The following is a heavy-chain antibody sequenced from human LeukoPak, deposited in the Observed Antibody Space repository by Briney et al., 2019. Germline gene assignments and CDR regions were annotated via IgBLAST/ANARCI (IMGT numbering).Heavy chain of an antibody. CDR2: IYHSGST. Sequence: SETLSLTCTVSGYSISSGYYWGWIRQPPGKGLEWIESIYHSGSTYYNPSLKSRVTISVDTSKNQFSLKLSSVTAADTAVYYCARGQKYRSGYTVTELGSGYFDYWGQGPLVTVSS. D-gene: IGHD5-18*01. V-gene: IGHV4-38-2*02. CDR1: GYSISSGYY. J-gene: IGHJ4*02. CDR3: ARGQKYRSGYTVTELGSGYFDY.